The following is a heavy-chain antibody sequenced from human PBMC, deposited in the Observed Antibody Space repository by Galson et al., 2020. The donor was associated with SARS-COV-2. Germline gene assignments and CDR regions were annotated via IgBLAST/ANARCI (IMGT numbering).Heavy chain of an antibody. CDR1: GGSTSKTIDY. V-gene: IGHV4-39*01. CDR3: STCPGVGTAMIDYFDC. D-gene: IGHD5-18*01. J-gene: IGHJ4*02. Sequence: SETLSLTCTVSGGSTSKTIDYRGWIRQPPGKGLEWIGSFYYSGYTYYNPSLKSRVTISVDTSKHQFSLTLDSVTAADTAVYYCSTCPGVGTAMIDYFDCWGQGILVPVSS. CDR2: FYYSGYT.